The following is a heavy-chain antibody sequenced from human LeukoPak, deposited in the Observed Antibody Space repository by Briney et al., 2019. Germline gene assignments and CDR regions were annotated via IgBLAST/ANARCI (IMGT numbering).Heavy chain of an antibody. CDR2: IYYSGST. D-gene: IGHD7-27*01. CDR1: GGSISSYY. Sequence: SETLSLTCTVSGGSISSYYWSWIRQPPGKGLEWIGYIYYSGSTNYNPSLKSRVTISVDTSKNQFSLKLSSVTAADTAVYYCAATRLETGVDHWGQGTLVTVSS. CDR3: AATRLETGVDH. V-gene: IGHV4-59*01. J-gene: IGHJ4*02.